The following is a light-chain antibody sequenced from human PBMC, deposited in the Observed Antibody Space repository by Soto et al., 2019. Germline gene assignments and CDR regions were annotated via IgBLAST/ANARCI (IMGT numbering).Light chain of an antibody. CDR1: SSDVCTYNL. CDR2: ATS. V-gene: IGLV2-23*01. Sequence: QSALTQPAAVSGSPGQSITISCTGTSSDVCTYNLVSWYQQYPGKAPKLMIYATSKRPSGVSNRFSGSKSGDTASLTISGLQAEDEADYYCTSFARGSTLVFGGGTKVTVL. J-gene: IGLJ3*02. CDR3: TSFARGSTLV.